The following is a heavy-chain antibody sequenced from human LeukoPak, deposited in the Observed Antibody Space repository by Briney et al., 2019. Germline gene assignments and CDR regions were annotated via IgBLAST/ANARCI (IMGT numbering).Heavy chain of an antibody. CDR3: ARDLSGWQLDY. V-gene: IGHV7-4-1*02. CDR1: GYTFTSYA. CDR2: INTNTGNP. J-gene: IGHJ4*02. Sequence: ASVKVSCEASGYTFTSYAMNWVRQAPGQGLEWTGWINTNTGNPTYAQGFTGRFVFSLDTSVSTAYLQISSLRAEDTAVYYCARDLSGWQLDYWGQGTLVTVSS. D-gene: IGHD6-19*01.